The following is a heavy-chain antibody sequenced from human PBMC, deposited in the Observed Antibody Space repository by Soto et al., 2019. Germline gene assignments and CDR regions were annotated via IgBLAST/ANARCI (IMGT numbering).Heavy chain of an antibody. CDR2: IWYDGSNK. V-gene: IGHV3-33*01. CDR1: GFTFSSYG. J-gene: IGHJ3*02. D-gene: IGHD5-18*01. CDR3: ARAGYNYGPPIAFDI. Sequence: GGSLRLSCAASGFTFSSYGMHWVRQAPGKGLEWVAVIWYDGSNKYYADSVKGRFTISRDNSKNTLYLQMNSLRAEDTAVYYCARAGYNYGPPIAFDIWGQGTMVTVSS.